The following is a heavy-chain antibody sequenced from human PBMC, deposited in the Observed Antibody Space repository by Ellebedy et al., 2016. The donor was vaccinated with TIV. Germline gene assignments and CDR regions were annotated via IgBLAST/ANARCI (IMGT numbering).Heavy chain of an antibody. D-gene: IGHD6-13*01. Sequence: SETLSLXXTVSGGSISRYYWSWIRQPPGKGLEWFAYIYYSGSTNYNPSLKSRVTISVDTSKNQFSLKLSSVTAADTAVYYCARGGGQLVHYYYYGMDVWGQGTTVTVSS. V-gene: IGHV4-59*01. CDR1: GGSISRYY. CDR3: ARGGGQLVHYYYYGMDV. CDR2: IYYSGST. J-gene: IGHJ6*02.